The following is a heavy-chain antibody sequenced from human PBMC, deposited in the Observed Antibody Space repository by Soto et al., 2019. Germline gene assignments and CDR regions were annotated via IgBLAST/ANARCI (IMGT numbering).Heavy chain of an antibody. Sequence: PGGSLRLSCAASGFSITNTWMHWVRQAPGKGLEWVGHVKSKADGGTADCAAPVKGRFTVSRDDSKNTQYLQMNSLKMEDTAVYYCNSYTDFWGGHTPPWGQGTLVNVSS. CDR3: NSYTDFWGGHTPP. D-gene: IGHD3-3*01. CDR1: GFSITNTW. CDR2: VKSKADGGTA. V-gene: IGHV3-15*07. J-gene: IGHJ5*02.